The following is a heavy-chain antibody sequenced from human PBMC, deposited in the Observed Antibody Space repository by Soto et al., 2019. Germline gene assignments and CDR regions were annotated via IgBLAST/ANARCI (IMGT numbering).Heavy chain of an antibody. CDR1: GFTVSSNY. V-gene: IGHV3-66*01. Sequence: GGSLRLSCAASGFTVSSNYMSWVRQAPRKGLEWVSVIYSGGSTYYADSVKGRFTISRDNSKNTLYLQMNSLRAEDTAVYYCASDYDCDHGYEIWGQGTMVTVS. J-gene: IGHJ3*02. CDR2: IYSGGST. D-gene: IGHD2-21*02. CDR3: ASDYDCDHGYEI.